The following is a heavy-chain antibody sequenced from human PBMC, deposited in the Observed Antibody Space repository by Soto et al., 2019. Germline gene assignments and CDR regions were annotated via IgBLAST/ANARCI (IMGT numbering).Heavy chain of an antibody. CDR3: ASYQQLGYYYYGMDV. V-gene: IGHV4-39*01. CDR1: GGSISSSSYY. Sequence: SETLSLTCTVSGGSISSSSYYWGWIRQPPGKGLEWIGSIYYSGSTYYNPSLKSRVTISVDTSKNQFSLKLSSVTAADTAVYYCASYQQLGYYYYGMDVWGQGTTVTVSS. J-gene: IGHJ6*02. D-gene: IGHD6-6*01. CDR2: IYYSGST.